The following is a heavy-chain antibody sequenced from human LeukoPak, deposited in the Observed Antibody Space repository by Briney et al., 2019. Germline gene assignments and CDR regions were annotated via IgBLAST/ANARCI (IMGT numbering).Heavy chain of an antibody. CDR3: ARDHGGSYYRNWFDP. D-gene: IGHD1-26*01. CDR2: INPSGGST. Sequence: ASVKVSCKACGYTFTSYYMHWVRQAPGQGLEWMGIINPSGGSTSYAQKFQGRVTMTRDTSTSTVYMELSSLRSEDTAVYYCARDHGGSYYRNWFDPWGQGTLVTVSS. V-gene: IGHV1-46*01. J-gene: IGHJ5*02. CDR1: GYTFTSYY.